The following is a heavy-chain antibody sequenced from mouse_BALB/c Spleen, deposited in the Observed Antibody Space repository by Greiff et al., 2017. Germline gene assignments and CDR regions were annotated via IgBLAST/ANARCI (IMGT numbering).Heavy chain of an antibody. CDR3: ARWQVRPFYYAMDY. CDR1: GFTFSSFG. D-gene: IGHD2-14*01. CDR2: ISSGSSTI. Sequence: EVKLVESGGGLVQPGGSRKLSCAASGFTFSSFGMHWVRQAPEKGLEWVAYISSGSSTIYYADTVKGRFTISRDNPKNTLFLQMTSLRSEDTAMYYCARWQVRPFYYAMDYWGQGTSVTVSS. J-gene: IGHJ4*01. V-gene: IGHV5-17*02.